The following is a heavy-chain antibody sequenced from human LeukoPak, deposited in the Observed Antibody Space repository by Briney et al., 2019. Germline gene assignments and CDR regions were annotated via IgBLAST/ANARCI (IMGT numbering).Heavy chain of an antibody. V-gene: IGHV7-4-1*02. Sequence: ASVKVSCKASGYTFTNYAMNWVRQAPGQGLEWMGWINTNTGNPTYAQGFTGRFVFSLDTSVSTAYLQISSLKAEDTAVYYCARVGICSYCTNGVCYSCDALWFDPWGQGTLVTVSS. D-gene: IGHD2-8*01. J-gene: IGHJ5*02. CDR2: INTNTGNP. CDR1: GYTFTNYA. CDR3: ARVGICSYCTNGVCYSCDALWFDP.